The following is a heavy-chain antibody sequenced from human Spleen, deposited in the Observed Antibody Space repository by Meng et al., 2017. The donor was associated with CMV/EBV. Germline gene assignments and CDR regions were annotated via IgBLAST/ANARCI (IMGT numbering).Heavy chain of an antibody. J-gene: IGHJ3*02. V-gene: IGHV1-69*10. CDR2: IIPILGIA. D-gene: IGHD3-3*01. CDR3: ARDRGDRSGRYYDFWSGYYDAFDI. CDR1: GGTFSSYA. Sequence: SVKVSCKASGGTFSSYAISWVRQAPGQGLEWMGGIIPILGIANYAQKFQGRVTITADKSTSTAYMELSSLRSEDTAVYYCARDRGDRSGRYYDFWSGYYDAFDIWGQGTMVTVSS.